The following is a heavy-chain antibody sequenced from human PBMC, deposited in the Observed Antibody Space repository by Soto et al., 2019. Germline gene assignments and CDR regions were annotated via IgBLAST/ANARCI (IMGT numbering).Heavy chain of an antibody. CDR1: GFTFSSYW. D-gene: IGHD6-13*01. CDR3: ARGGHQLVLYYVDY. CDR2: INSDGSST. V-gene: IGHV3-74*01. J-gene: IGHJ4*02. Sequence: EVQLVESGGGLVQPGGSLRLSCAASGFTFSSYWMHWVRQAPGKGLVWVSRINSDGSSTSYADSVKGRFTISRDNSKNTLYLQMNSLRAEDTAVYYCARGGHQLVLYYVDYWGQGTLVTVSS.